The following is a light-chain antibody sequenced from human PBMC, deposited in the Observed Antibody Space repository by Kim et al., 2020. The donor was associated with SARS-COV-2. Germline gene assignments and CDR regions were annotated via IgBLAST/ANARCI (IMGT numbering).Light chain of an antibody. CDR1: EDVSDY. Sequence: GDRVTITCQASEDVSDYFNWYHQKPGEAPKVLIRDAANLESGDPSRFSRGGYGTEFSLTISSVQPEDMGTYYCQQYDAPPFTF. CDR3: QQYDAPPFT. J-gene: IGKJ5*01. V-gene: IGKV1-33*01. CDR2: DAA.